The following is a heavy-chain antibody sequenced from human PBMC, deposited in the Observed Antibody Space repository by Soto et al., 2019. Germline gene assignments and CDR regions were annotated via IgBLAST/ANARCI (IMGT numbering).Heavy chain of an antibody. CDR2: IYPGDSDT. CDR3: ARRHIAATGIDTWFDP. CDR1: GYTFTTYW. Sequence: PGESLKISCKASGYTFTTYWIAWVRQMPGKGLEWMGSIYPGDSDTRYSPSFQGQVTISADKSISSAYLQWSSLKASDTAMYYCARRHIAATGIDTWFDPWGQGTLVTVSS. J-gene: IGHJ5*02. D-gene: IGHD6-13*01. V-gene: IGHV5-51*01.